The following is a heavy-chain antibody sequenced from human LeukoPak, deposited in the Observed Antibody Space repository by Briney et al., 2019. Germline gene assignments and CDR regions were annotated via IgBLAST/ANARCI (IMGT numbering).Heavy chain of an antibody. V-gene: IGHV1-2*02. D-gene: IGHD1-26*01. J-gene: IGHJ5*02. CDR1: GYTFTGYY. Sequence: GASVKVSCKASGYTFTGYYMHWVRQAPGQGLEWMGWINPNSGGTNYAQKFQGRVTMTRDTSISTAYMELSRLRSDDTAVYYCARDPSRGSYYVVFVGPHSNWFDPWGQGTLVTVSS. CDR2: INPNSGGT. CDR3: ARDPSRGSYYVVFVGPHSNWFDP.